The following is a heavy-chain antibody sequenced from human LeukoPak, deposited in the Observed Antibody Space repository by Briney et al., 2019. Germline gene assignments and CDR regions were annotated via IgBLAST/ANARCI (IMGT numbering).Heavy chain of an antibody. J-gene: IGHJ5*02. V-gene: IGHV1-69*04. D-gene: IGHD3-22*01. CDR2: IIPILGIA. CDR3: ARETYYDSSGYEYNWFDP. Sequence: SVKVSCKASGGTFSSYGIGWVRQAPGQGLEWMGRIIPILGIANFAQKFQGRVTLTADKSTDTAHIELSSLRSEDTAVYYCARETYYDSSGYEYNWFDPWGQGTLVTVSS. CDR1: GGTFSSYG.